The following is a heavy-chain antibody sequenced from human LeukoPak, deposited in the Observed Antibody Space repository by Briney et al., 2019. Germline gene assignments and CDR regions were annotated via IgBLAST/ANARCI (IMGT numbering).Heavy chain of an antibody. J-gene: IGHJ4*02. V-gene: IGHV3-48*04. CDR3: ARVGRSGWTVDY. D-gene: IGHD6-19*01. Sequence: GGSLRLSCAASGFDFSTYSIDWVRQAPGKGLEGGSYISSSSSNIYHADSVKGRFTISRDNAKNLLHLQINSLRTDDTALHYCARVGRSGWTVDYWGQGTLVTVSS. CDR2: ISSSSSNI. CDR1: GFDFSTYS.